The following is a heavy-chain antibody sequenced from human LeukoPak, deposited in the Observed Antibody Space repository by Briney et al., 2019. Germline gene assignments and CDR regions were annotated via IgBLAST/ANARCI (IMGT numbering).Heavy chain of an antibody. CDR3: ARGFHYFDSSGYDY. Sequence: ASVKVSCKASGYIFTSYGISWVRQAPGQGLEWMGWINPNSGGTNYAQKFQGRVTMTRDTSISTAYMELGRLRSDDTAVYYCARGFHYFDSSGYDYWGQGTLVAVSS. CDR1: GYIFTSYG. D-gene: IGHD6-19*01. J-gene: IGHJ4*02. V-gene: IGHV1-2*02. CDR2: INPNSGGT.